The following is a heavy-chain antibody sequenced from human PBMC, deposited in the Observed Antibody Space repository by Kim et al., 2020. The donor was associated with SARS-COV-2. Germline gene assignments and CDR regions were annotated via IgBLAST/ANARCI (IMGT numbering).Heavy chain of an antibody. CDR1: GGAFSGYY. CDR2: IDHSGRA. CDR3: RLSSGNYQYDY. Sequence: SETLSLTCAVSGGAFSGYYWSWVRQPPGKGLEWIGEIDHSGRANYNPSLNSRVSISLDTSRNQFSLNLTSVTAADTAVYYCRLSSGNYQYDYWGQGTLVTVYS. D-gene: IGHD3-10*01. J-gene: IGHJ4*02. V-gene: IGHV4-34*01.